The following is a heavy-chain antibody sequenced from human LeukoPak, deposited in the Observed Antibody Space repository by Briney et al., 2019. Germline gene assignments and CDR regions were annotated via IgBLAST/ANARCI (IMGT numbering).Heavy chain of an antibody. Sequence: GGSLRLSCAASGFTVSSNYMSWVRQAPGKGLEWVSIIYSGCSTFYADSVKGLFNISRDNSKNTLYLQMNSLRAEDTAVYYCARGGSYLSAFDIWGQGTMVTVSS. D-gene: IGHD1-26*01. CDR1: GFTVSSNY. V-gene: IGHV3-53*01. CDR3: ARGGSYLSAFDI. CDR2: IYSGCST. J-gene: IGHJ3*02.